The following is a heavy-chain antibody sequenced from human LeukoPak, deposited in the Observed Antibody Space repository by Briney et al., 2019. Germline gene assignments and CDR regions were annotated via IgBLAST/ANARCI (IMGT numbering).Heavy chain of an antibody. CDR1: GFTFNNYW. J-gene: IGHJ4*02. CDR2: ITSDGSST. V-gene: IGHV3-74*01. CDR3: ARDEAVGAPFDY. D-gene: IGHD1-26*01. Sequence: GGSLRLSCAASGFTFNNYWMHWVRQAPGTGLVWVSRITSDGSSTSYADSVKGRFTISRDNAKNTLYLQMNSLRAEDTAVHYCARDEAVGAPFDYWGQGTLVTVSS.